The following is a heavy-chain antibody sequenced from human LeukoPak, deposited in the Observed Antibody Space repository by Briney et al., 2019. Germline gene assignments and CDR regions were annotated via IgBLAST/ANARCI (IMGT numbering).Heavy chain of an antibody. Sequence: SETLSLTCAVYGGTFSGYYWSWIRQPPGKRLEWVGESNDSGGTNYNPSLKSRVTISADKSKNQVTLKLTSVTAADTAVYYCARLPVIVGAALEYYYYYMDVWGQGTTVTVSS. CDR2: SNDSGGT. J-gene: IGHJ6*03. CDR1: GGTFSGYY. V-gene: IGHV4-34*01. CDR3: ARLPVIVGAALEYYYYYMDV. D-gene: IGHD1-26*01.